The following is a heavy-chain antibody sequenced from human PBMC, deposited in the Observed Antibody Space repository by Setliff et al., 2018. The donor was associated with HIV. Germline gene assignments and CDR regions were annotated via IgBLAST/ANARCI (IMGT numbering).Heavy chain of an antibody. Sequence: SETLSLTCTVSGGSTSNEYWSWIRQPPGKGLEWIGYIYDSGSPKYNPSLKSRVTVSVDTSKNQFSLKLSSVTAADTAVYYCARGDPFTDFDSWGQGTLVTVSS. D-gene: IGHD3-16*01. V-gene: IGHV4-59*12. CDR1: GGSTSNEY. J-gene: IGHJ4*02. CDR2: IYDSGSP. CDR3: ARGDPFTDFDS.